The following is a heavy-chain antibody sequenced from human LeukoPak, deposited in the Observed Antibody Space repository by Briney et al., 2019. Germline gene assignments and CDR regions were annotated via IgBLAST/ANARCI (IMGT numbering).Heavy chain of an antibody. J-gene: IGHJ3*02. V-gene: IGHV4-4*09. CDR3: AKHRTMLGAFDI. CDR2: IYTSGSI. D-gene: IGHD3-10*02. Sequence: SETLSLTCTVSGGSISSYYWSWVRQPPGKGLEWIGFIYTSGSINYNPSLKSRVSLSVDTSKKEVSLKLSSVTAADTAVYFCAKHRTMLGAFDIWGQGTLVTVPS. CDR1: GGSISSYY.